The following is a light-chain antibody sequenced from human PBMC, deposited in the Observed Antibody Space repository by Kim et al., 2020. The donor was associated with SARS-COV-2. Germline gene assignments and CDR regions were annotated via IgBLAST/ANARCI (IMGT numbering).Light chain of an antibody. CDR2: EVS. V-gene: IGLV2-18*02. J-gene: IGLJ3*02. CDR1: SSDVGSYNR. CDR3: SSYTSSSTLV. Sequence: GQSVTISGTGTSSDVGSYNRVSWYQQPPGTAPKLMIDEVSNRPSGVPDRFSGSKSGNTASLTISGLQAEDEADYYCSSYTSSSTLVFGGGTKLTVL.